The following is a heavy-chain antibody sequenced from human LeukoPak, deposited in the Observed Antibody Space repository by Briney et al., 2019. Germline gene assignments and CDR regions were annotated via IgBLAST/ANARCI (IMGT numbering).Heavy chain of an antibody. Sequence: PSETLSLTCTVSGGSITSTNYYWPWIRQPPGKGPEWIGSVYYSGTTYYNPPLMSRATVSVDTSKNQFSLKLSSVTAADTAVYYCARLPRGSSPDYFYYYMDVWGKGIMVTVSS. V-gene: IGHV4-39*07. CDR2: VYYSGTT. CDR3: ARLPRGSSPDYFYYYMDV. CDR1: GGSITSTNYY. D-gene: IGHD6-6*01. J-gene: IGHJ6*03.